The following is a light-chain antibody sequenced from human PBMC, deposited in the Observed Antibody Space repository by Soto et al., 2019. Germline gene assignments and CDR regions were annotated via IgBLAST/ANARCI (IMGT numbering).Light chain of an antibody. CDR3: QQYKKWPRT. CDR1: QSVSSN. V-gene: IGKV3-15*01. CDR2: DAS. J-gene: IGKJ1*01. Sequence: IGMTQSPATLSVSPGERATLSCRASQSVSSNFAWYQQKPGQAPRLLIYDASTRATGIPARFSGSGSGTEFTLTISSLQSEDFAVYYCQQYKKWPRTFGHGTKVDIK.